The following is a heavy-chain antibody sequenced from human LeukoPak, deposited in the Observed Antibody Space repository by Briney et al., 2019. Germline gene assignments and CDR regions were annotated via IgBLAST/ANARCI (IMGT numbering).Heavy chain of an antibody. CDR1: GGSISSYY. V-gene: IGHV4-59*01. Sequence: SETLSLTCTVSGGSISSYYWSWIRQPPGKGLEWIGYIYYSGSTNYNPSLKSRVTISVDTSKNQFSLKLSSVTAADTAVYYCARGMPRSYSYGPGGDAFDIWGQGTMVTVSS. CDR2: IYYSGST. CDR3: ARGMPRSYSYGPGGDAFDI. D-gene: IGHD5-18*01. J-gene: IGHJ3*02.